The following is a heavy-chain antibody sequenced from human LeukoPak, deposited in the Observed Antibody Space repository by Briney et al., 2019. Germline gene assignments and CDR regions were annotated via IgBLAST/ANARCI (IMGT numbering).Heavy chain of an antibody. CDR3: AIPGYSSGWYNNYFDY. V-gene: IGHV1-2*02. D-gene: IGHD6-19*01. CDR2: INPNSGGT. J-gene: IGHJ4*02. CDR1: GYTFTGYY. Sequence: ASVKVSCKASGYTFTGYYMHWVRQAPGQGLEWMGWINPNSGGTNYAQKFQGRVTMARDTSISTAYMELSRLRSEDTAVYYCAIPGYSSGWYNNYFDYWGQGTLVTVSS.